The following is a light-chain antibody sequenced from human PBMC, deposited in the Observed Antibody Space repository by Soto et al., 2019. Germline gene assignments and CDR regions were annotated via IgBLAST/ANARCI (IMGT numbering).Light chain of an antibody. Sequence: DIQMTQSPSSLSASVGDRVTITCRASQGISNYLAWYQQKPGKAPKLLIYKASTLKRGVPSRFSGSGSGTEFTPTISSMQPDDFATYYCQQYHGYPFTCGPGTKVQI. CDR3: QQYHGYPFT. CDR2: KAS. V-gene: IGKV1-5*03. J-gene: IGKJ3*01. CDR1: QGISNY.